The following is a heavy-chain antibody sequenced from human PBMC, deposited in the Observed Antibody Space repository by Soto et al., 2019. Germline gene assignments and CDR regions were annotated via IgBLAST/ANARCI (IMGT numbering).Heavy chain of an antibody. CDR3: ARGPRDHFYYDSSYYARYCGAFDL. V-gene: IGHV1-69*13. CDR1: GGTLSDYA. D-gene: IGHD3-22*01. J-gene: IGHJ3*01. CDR2: IIPIFGSA. Sequence: SVKVSCKASGGTLSDYAFSWVRQAPVQGLEWMGGIIPIFGSANYAQKLQGRVTITADESTKTAYVELSSLRSEDTAVYYCARGPRDHFYYDSSYYARYCGAFDLWGQGTMVTVSS.